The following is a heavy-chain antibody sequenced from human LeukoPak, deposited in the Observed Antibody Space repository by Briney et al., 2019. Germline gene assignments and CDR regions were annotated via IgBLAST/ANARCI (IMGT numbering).Heavy chain of an antibody. CDR1: GFTFSSYW. V-gene: IGHV3-7*01. Sequence: GGSLRLSCAASGFTFSSYWMSWVRQAPGKGLEWVANIKQDGSEKYYVDSVKGRFTISRDNAKNSLSLQMNSLRAEDTAVYYCARDGEVGVGRWFDPWGQGTLVTVSS. CDR3: ARDGEVGVGRWFDP. J-gene: IGHJ5*02. D-gene: IGHD1-26*01. CDR2: IKQDGSEK.